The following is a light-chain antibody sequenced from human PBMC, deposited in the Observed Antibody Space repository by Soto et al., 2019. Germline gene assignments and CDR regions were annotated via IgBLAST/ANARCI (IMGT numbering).Light chain of an antibody. V-gene: IGKV1-39*01. Sequence: DIQMTQSPSSLSASVGDRVAITCRASETIRNYLDWYQQKPGKAPKLLIYAASSLQSGVPSRFSGSGSGTDFTLTISSLQPEDFATYYCQQSFSTPFTFGPGTKVDLK. CDR1: ETIRNY. J-gene: IGKJ3*01. CDR2: AAS. CDR3: QQSFSTPFT.